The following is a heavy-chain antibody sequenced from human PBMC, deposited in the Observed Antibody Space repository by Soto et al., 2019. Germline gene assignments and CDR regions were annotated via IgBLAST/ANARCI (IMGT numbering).Heavy chain of an antibody. J-gene: IGHJ5*02. CDR1: GDSVSSNSAA. V-gene: IGHV6-1*01. CDR3: ARDRQVGNGEAPNWFDP. D-gene: IGHD4-17*01. Sequence: SQTLSLTCAISGDSVSSNSAAWNWIRQSPSRGLEWLGRTYYRSKWYNDYAVSVKGRITINPDTSKNQFSLQLNSVTPEDTAVYYCARDRQVGNGEAPNWFDPWGQGTLVTVSS. CDR2: TYYRSKWYN.